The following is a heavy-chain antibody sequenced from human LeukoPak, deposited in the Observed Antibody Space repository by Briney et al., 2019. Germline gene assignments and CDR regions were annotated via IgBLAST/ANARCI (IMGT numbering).Heavy chain of an antibody. J-gene: IGHJ4*02. D-gene: IGHD3-22*01. CDR2: IYHSGST. Sequence: PSGTLSLTCAVSGGSISSSNWWSWVRQPPGKGLEWIGEIYHSGSTNYNPSLKSRVTISVDKSKNQFSLKLSSVTAADTAMYYCARAGYYYDSSGYNDYWGQGTLVTVSS. V-gene: IGHV4-4*02. CDR3: ARAGYYYDSSGYNDY. CDR1: GGSISSSNW.